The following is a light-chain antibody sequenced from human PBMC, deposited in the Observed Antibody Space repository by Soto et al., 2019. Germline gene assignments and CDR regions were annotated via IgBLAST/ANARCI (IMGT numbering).Light chain of an antibody. Sequence: QSALTQPASVSGSPGQSITISCTGTSSDVGGYNYVSGYQQHPGKAPKLMIYEVSNRPSGVSNRFSGSKSGNTASLTISGLQAEDEADYYCSSYTSSSTPYYVFGTGTKLTV. J-gene: IGLJ1*01. CDR2: EVS. CDR3: SSYTSSSTPYYV. CDR1: SSDVGGYNY. V-gene: IGLV2-14*01.